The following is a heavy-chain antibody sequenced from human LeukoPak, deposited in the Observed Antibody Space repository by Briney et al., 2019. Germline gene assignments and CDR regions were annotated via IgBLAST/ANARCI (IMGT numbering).Heavy chain of an antibody. CDR1: GGSFSGYY. Sequence: SETPSLTCAVYGGSFSGYYWSWIRQPPGKGLEWIGEINHSGSTNYNPSLKSRVTISVDTSKNQFSLKLSSVTAADTAVYYCARGHCSSTSCYTFDYWGQGTLVTVSS. J-gene: IGHJ4*02. CDR2: INHSGST. D-gene: IGHD2-2*02. V-gene: IGHV4-34*01. CDR3: ARGHCSSTSCYTFDY.